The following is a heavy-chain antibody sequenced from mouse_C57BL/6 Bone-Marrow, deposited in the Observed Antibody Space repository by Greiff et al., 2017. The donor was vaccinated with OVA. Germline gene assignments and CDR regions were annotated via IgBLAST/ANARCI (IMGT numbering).Heavy chain of an antibody. Sequence: VQLQQSGAELARPGASVKMSCKASGYTFTSYTMHWVKQRPGQGLEWIGYINPSSGYTKYNQKFKDKATLTADKSSSTAYMQLSSLTSEDSAVYYCARSSYLRTSSPYWYFDVWGTGTTVTVSS. J-gene: IGHJ1*03. CDR2: INPSSGYT. CDR1: GYTFTSYT. CDR3: ARSSYLRTSSPYWYFDV. V-gene: IGHV1-4*01. D-gene: IGHD2-12*01.